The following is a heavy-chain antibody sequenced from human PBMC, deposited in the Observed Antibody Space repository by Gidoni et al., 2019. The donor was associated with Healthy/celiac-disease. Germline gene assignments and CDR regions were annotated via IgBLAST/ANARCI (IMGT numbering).Heavy chain of an antibody. D-gene: IGHD5-12*01. J-gene: IGHJ3*02. V-gene: IGHV3-9*01. CDR1: GFPFDDYA. CDR3: AKARVATYDAFDI. Sequence: EVQLVESGGGLVQPGRSLRLSCAASGFPFDDYAMHWVRQAPGKGLEWVSGISWNSGSIGYADSVKGRFTISRDNAKNSLYLQMNSLRAEDTALYYCAKARVATYDAFDIWGQGTMVTVSS. CDR2: ISWNSGSI.